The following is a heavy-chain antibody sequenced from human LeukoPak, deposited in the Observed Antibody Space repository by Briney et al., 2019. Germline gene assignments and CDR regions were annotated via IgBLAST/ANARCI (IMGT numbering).Heavy chain of an antibody. J-gene: IGHJ6*03. Sequence: GSSVKVSCKASGGTFSSYAIGWVRQAPGQGLEWMGGIIPIFGTANYAQKFQGRVTITTDESTSTAYMELSSLRSEDTAVYYCARGASGCYYYYMDVWGKGTTVTVSS. CDR3: ARGASGCYYYYMDV. D-gene: IGHD5-12*01. CDR1: GGTFSSYA. V-gene: IGHV1-69*05. CDR2: IIPIFGTA.